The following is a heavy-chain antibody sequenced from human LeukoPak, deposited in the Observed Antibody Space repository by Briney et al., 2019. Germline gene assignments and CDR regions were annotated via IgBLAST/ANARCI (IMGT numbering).Heavy chain of an antibody. Sequence: GGSLRLSCAAYGFTFSSYGMHRVRQAPGKGLEWVAVISYDGSNKYYADSVKGRFTISRDNSKNTLYLQMNSLRAEDTAVYYCAKEGIAAGFDYWGQGTLVTVSS. CDR2: ISYDGSNK. CDR1: GFTFSSYG. V-gene: IGHV3-30*18. J-gene: IGHJ4*02. CDR3: AKEGIAAGFDY. D-gene: IGHD6-25*01.